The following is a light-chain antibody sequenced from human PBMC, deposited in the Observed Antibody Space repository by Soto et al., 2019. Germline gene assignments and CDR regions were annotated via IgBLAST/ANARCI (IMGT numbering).Light chain of an antibody. CDR1: QSISSW. V-gene: IGKV1-5*03. CDR2: KAS. J-gene: IGKJ4*01. CDR3: QQYNSYSLT. Sequence: DIQMTQSPSTLSASVGDRVTITCRASQSISSWLAWYQQKPGKAPKLLIYKASSLESGVPSRFSGSGSGTEFNLTISSLQPDDFATYYCQQYNSYSLTFGGVTKVEIK.